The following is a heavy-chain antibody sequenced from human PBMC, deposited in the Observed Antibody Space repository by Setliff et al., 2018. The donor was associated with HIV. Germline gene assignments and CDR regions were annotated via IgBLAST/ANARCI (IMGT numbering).Heavy chain of an antibody. CDR1: GGTFSSYA. CDR2: IIPILGIA. CDR3: ARAGANYYDSSGYGPAEYFQH. J-gene: IGHJ1*01. Sequence: SVKVSCKASGGTFSSYAISWVRQAPGQGLEWMGGIIPILGIANYAQKFQGRVTITTDESTSTAYMELSSLRSEDTVVYYCARAGANYYDSSGYGPAEYFQHWGQGTLVTVSS. D-gene: IGHD3-22*01. V-gene: IGHV1-69*10.